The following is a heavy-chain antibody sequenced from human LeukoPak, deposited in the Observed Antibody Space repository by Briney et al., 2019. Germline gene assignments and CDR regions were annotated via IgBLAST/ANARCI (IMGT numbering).Heavy chain of an antibody. CDR3: ARHNEFFN. CDR1: GFSFTDAW. D-gene: IGHD3-10*01. Sequence: PGGSLRLSCAASGFSFTDAWMNWVRQAPGKGLEWVGRIKSITYETHYSAPVQGRFTISRDDSRTTLYLQMSSLRSDDTAVYYCARHNEFFNWGRGTLVTVSP. J-gene: IGHJ4*02. CDR2: IKSITYET. V-gene: IGHV3-15*01.